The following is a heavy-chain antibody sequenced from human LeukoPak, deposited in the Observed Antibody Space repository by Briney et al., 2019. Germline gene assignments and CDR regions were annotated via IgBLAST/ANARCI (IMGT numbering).Heavy chain of an antibody. CDR3: AKDLHMVRGVIGWPGPTRSFCGMDV. J-gene: IGHJ6*02. Sequence: PGGSLRLSCSVSGFPFDNYGMRWVRQAPGKGLVWVSSLSSGGGTTYYADSVKGRFTISRDKNTLYLKMSSLRADATALYYCAKDLHMVRGVIGWPGPTRSFCGMDVWGQGTTVTVSS. CDR2: LSSGGGTT. CDR1: GFPFDNYG. D-gene: IGHD3-10*01. V-gene: IGHV3-23*01.